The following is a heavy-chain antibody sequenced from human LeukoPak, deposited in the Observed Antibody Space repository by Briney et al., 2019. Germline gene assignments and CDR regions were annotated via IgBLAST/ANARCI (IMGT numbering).Heavy chain of an antibody. CDR1: GFTFSSYS. D-gene: IGHD2-21*01. V-gene: IGHV3-48*01. J-gene: IGHJ4*02. Sequence: GGSLRLSCAASGFTFSSYSMNWVRQAPGKGLEWVSYISSSSSTIYYADSVKGRFTISRDNAKNSLYLQMNSLRAEDTAVYYCARDSPSDRWGLRFWNPYYFDYWGQGTLVTVSS. CDR2: ISSSSSTI. CDR3: ARDSPSDRWGLRFWNPYYFDY.